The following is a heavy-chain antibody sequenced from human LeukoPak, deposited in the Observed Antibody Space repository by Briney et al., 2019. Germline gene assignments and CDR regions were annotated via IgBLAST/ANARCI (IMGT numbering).Heavy chain of an antibody. CDR1: GGSFSGYY. Sequence: KPSETLSLTCAVYGGSFSGYYWSWIRQPPGKGLEWIGEINHSGSTNYNPSLKSLVTISVDTSKNQFSLKLSSVTAADTAVYYCARKGSLVPAYTSHYGMDVWGQGTTVTVSS. V-gene: IGHV4-34*01. CDR3: ARKGSLVPAYTSHYGMDV. CDR2: INHSGST. D-gene: IGHD2-2*01. J-gene: IGHJ6*02.